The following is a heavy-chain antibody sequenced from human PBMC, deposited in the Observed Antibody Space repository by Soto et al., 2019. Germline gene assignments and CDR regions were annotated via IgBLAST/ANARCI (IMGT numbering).Heavy chain of an antibody. D-gene: IGHD6-13*01. CDR1: GYTFTSYA. CDR2: INAGNGNT. V-gene: IGHV1-3*01. J-gene: IGHJ6*03. Sequence: GASVKVSCKASGYTFTSYAMHWVRQAPGQRLEWMGWINAGNGNTKYSQKFQGRVTITRDTPASTAYMELSSLRSEDTAVYYCARGPGIAAASAPRNYYYYYMDVWGKGTTVTVSS. CDR3: ARGPGIAAASAPRNYYYYYMDV.